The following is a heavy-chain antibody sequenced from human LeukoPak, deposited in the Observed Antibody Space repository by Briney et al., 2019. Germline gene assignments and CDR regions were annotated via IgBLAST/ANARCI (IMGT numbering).Heavy chain of an antibody. CDR1: GYTFTTSW. J-gene: IGHJ3*02. Sequence: GESLKISCKGSGYTFTTSWIGWVRQLPGKGLEWMGIIYPGDSDTRYSPSFQGQVTISADKSINTAYLRWTSLKASDTAMYYCARQFTTLRGFDIWGQGTMVTASS. CDR3: ARQFTTLRGFDI. V-gene: IGHV5-51*01. CDR2: IYPGDSDT. D-gene: IGHD1-26*01.